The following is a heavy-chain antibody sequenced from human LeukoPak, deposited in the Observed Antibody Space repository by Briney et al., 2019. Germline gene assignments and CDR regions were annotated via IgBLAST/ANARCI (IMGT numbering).Heavy chain of an antibody. V-gene: IGHV1-8*03. D-gene: IGHD3-9*01. J-gene: IGHJ6*03. CDR3: ERAYYDIVTENYYYYMDV. CDR1: GYTFTSYD. CDR2: MNPNSGNT. Sequence: GASVKVSCKASGYTFTSYDINWVRQATGQGLEWMGWMNPNSGNTRYAQKFQGRVPITRNTSISTDYMELSRLTSEETAVYYCERAYYDIVTENYYYYMDVWGKGTTVTISS.